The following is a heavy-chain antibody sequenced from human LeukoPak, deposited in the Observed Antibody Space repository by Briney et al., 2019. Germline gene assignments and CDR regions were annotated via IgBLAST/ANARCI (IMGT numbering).Heavy chain of an antibody. D-gene: IGHD3-22*01. J-gene: IGHJ4*02. CDR1: GFTFSNYA. CDR3: AKDSLYDSSGYYYDY. CDR2: ISGRGTIT. V-gene: IGHV3-23*01. Sequence: GGSLRLSCAASGFTFSNYAMTWVRQAPGKGLEWVSGISGRGTITYYADSVKGRFTISRDNSKNTLYLQMNSLRAEDTAVYYCAKDSLYDSSGYYYDYWGQGTLVTVS.